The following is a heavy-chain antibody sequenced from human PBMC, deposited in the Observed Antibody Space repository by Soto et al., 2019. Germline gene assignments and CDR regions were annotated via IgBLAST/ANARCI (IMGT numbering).Heavy chain of an antibody. D-gene: IGHD6-13*01. V-gene: IGHV4-59*01. CDR1: GDSISTYC. Sequence: SETLSLTSTVSGDSISTYCWSWIRQPPGKGLEWIGYIYYSGSTKYNPSLKSRVTISVDTSKNQFSLKLSSVTAADTAVYYCARDRSITAAGIDYWGEGTLVTVSS. J-gene: IGHJ4*02. CDR3: ARDRSITAAGIDY. CDR2: IYYSGST.